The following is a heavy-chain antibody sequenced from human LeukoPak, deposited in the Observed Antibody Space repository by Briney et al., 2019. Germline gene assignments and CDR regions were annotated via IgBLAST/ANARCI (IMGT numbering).Heavy chain of an antibody. CDR2: TYYRSKWFN. Sequence: SLTLSLTCAVSGDSVSSNSATWNWIRQSPSRGLEWLGRTYYRSKWFNDYAVSVKSRITINPDTSKNQFSLELNSVTPEDTAVYYCASGWNYVYWGQGAPVTVSS. CDR1: GDSVSSNSAT. J-gene: IGHJ4*02. CDR3: ASGWNYVY. D-gene: IGHD1-7*01. V-gene: IGHV6-1*01.